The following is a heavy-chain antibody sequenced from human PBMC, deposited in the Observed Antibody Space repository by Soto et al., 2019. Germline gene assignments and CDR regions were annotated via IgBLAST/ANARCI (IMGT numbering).Heavy chain of an antibody. CDR3: AKDSYYGDLYYFDY. CDR1: GFTFSSYG. D-gene: IGHD4-17*01. V-gene: IGHV3-30*18. CDR2: ISYDGSNK. J-gene: IGHJ4*02. Sequence: QVQLVESGGGVVQPGRSLRLSCAASGFTFSSYGMHWVRQAPGKGLEWVAVISYDGSNKYYADSVKGRFTISRDNSKKTLYLQMHSLRAEDTAVYYCAKDSYYGDLYYFDYWGQGTLVTVSS.